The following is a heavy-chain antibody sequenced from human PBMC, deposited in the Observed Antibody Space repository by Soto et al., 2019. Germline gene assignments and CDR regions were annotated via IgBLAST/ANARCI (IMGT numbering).Heavy chain of an antibody. CDR3: ARGYGSGSYYAL. V-gene: IGHV1-46*04. CDR1: GYSFTSYY. J-gene: IGHJ4*02. CDR2: INPGDGST. D-gene: IGHD3-10*01. Sequence: QVRLVQSGAEVKKPGASVKVSCKASGYSFTSYYIHWVRQAPGEGLEWMGIINPGDGSTSYAQKLQGRFTMTRDTSTSTVYMELSSLRPDDTAVYSCARGYGSGSYYALWGQGTLVTVSS.